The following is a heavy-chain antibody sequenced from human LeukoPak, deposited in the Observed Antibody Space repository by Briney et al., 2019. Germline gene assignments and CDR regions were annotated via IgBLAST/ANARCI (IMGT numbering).Heavy chain of an antibody. Sequence: SQTLSLTCTVSGGSISSGSYYWSWIRQPAGKGLEWIGRIYTSGSTNYNPSLKSRVTISVDTSKNQFSLKLSSVTAADTAVYYCAGTSEGLRLGELSPPIWGQGTLVTVSS. D-gene: IGHD3-16*02. CDR2: IYTSGST. J-gene: IGHJ4*02. CDR3: AGTSEGLRLGELSPPI. CDR1: GGSISSGSYY. V-gene: IGHV4-61*02.